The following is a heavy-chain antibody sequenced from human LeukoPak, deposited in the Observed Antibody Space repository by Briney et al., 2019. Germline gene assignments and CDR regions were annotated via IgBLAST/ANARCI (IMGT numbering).Heavy chain of an antibody. D-gene: IGHD2-15*01. J-gene: IGHJ5*02. Sequence: ASVTVSCTSSGYTFTNYDIHWVRQATGQGPEWMGWMNTKSGNTGYAQKFQGRVTMTRNTSISTAYMELSSLRSDDTAAYYCARDQDIVVVVAALRQREMGGFDPWGRGTLVTVSS. V-gene: IGHV1-8*01. CDR1: GYTFTNYD. CDR2: MNTKSGNT. CDR3: ARDQDIVVVVAALRQREMGGFDP.